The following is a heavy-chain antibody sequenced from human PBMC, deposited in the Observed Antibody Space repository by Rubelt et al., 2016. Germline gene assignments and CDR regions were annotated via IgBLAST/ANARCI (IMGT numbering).Heavy chain of an antibody. CDR1: GYTFTSYD. CDR3: ARGDSSGWPNWFDP. D-gene: IGHD6-19*01. J-gene: IGHJ5*02. V-gene: IGHV1-69*01. Sequence: QVQLVQSGAEVKKPGASVKVSCKASGYTFTSYDINWVRQATGQGLEWMGGIIPIFGTANYAQSFQGRVTITADESTSSAYMELSSLRSEDTAVYYCARGDSSGWPNWFDPWGQGTLVTVSS. CDR2: IIPIFGTA.